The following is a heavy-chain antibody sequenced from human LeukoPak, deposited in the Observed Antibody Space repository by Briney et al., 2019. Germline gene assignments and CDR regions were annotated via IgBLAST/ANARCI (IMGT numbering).Heavy chain of an antibody. Sequence: GGSLRLSCAASGFTFSSYGMSWVRQAPGKGLEWVSAISGSGGSTCYADSVKGRFTISRDNSKNTLYLQMNSLRAEDTAVYYCAKDQYCSSTSRPSFDYWGQGTLVTVSS. CDR2: ISGSGGST. J-gene: IGHJ4*02. CDR1: GFTFSSYG. D-gene: IGHD2-2*01. CDR3: AKDQYCSSTSRPSFDY. V-gene: IGHV3-23*01.